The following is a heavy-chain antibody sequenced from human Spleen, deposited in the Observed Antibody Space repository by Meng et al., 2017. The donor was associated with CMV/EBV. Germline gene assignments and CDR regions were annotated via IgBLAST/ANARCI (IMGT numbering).Heavy chain of an antibody. J-gene: IGHJ5*02. CDR1: GFIVSTNY. CDR3: AKGRGSSSWFDP. V-gene: IGHV3-30*02. D-gene: IGHD6-6*01. Sequence: GESLKISCAASGFIVSTNYMTWVRQAPGKGLEWVAFIRYDGSNKYYADSVKGRFTISRDNSKNTLYLQMNSLRAEDTAVYYCAKGRGSSSWFDPWGQGTLVTVSS. CDR2: IRYDGSNK.